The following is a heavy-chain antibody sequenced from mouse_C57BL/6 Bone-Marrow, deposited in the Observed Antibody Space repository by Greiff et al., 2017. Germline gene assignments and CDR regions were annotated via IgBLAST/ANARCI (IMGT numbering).Heavy chain of an antibody. Sequence: QVQLQQSGAELARPGASVKLSCKASGYTFTSYGISWVKQRTGQGLEWIGEIYPRSGNTYYNEKFKSKATLTADKSSSTAYMELRSLTSEDSAVYFCARRGSSYGYAMDSWGQGTSVTVSS. J-gene: IGHJ4*01. CDR2: IYPRSGNT. V-gene: IGHV1-81*01. CDR3: ARRGSSYGYAMDS. CDR1: GYTFTSYG. D-gene: IGHD1-1*01.